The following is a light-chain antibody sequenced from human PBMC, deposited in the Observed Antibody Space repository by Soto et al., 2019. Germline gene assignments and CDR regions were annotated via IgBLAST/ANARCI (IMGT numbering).Light chain of an antibody. Sequence: QSVLTQPASVSGSPGQSITISCTGTSSDVGGYNYVSWYQQHPGKAPKLMIYDVSNRPSGVSNRFSGSKSDNTASLTISGLQAEDEADYYCSSYTRSNTLVFGGGTKLTVL. J-gene: IGLJ3*02. CDR3: SSYTRSNTLV. CDR2: DVS. V-gene: IGLV2-14*03. CDR1: SSDVGGYNY.